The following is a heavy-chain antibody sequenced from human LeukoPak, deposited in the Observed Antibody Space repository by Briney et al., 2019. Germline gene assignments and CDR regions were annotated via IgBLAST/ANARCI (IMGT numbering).Heavy chain of an antibody. V-gene: IGHV3-23*01. CDR3: AKRATIFGVVTRPYHFDY. Sequence: PGGSLRLSCAASGFTFSSYAMSWVRQAPGKGLEWVSAISGSGGSTYYADSVKGRFTISRDNSKNTLYLQMNSLRAEDTAVYYCAKRATIFGVVTRPYHFDYWGQGTLVTVSS. D-gene: IGHD3-3*01. CDR1: GFTFSSYA. J-gene: IGHJ4*02. CDR2: ISGSGGST.